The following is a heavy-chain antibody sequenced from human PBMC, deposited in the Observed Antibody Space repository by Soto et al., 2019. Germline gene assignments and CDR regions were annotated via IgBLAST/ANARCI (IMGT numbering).Heavy chain of an antibody. CDR3: ARQVPSEPAVAGGGDAFDI. Sequence: SETLSLTCTVSGGSISSSSYYWGWIRQPPGKGLEWIGSIYYSGSTYYNPSLKSRVTISVDTSKNQFSLKLSSVTAADTAVYYCARQVPSEPAVAGGGDAFDIWGQGTMVTVSS. D-gene: IGHD6-19*01. V-gene: IGHV4-39*01. CDR2: IYYSGST. J-gene: IGHJ3*02. CDR1: GGSISSSSYY.